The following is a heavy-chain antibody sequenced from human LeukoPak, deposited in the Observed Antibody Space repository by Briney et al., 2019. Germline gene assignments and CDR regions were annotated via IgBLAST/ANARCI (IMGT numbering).Heavy chain of an antibody. V-gene: IGHV3-21*04. CDR2: ISSSSSYI. CDR3: AKDWDISNWYGKFDS. D-gene: IGHD6-13*01. J-gene: IGHJ4*02. CDR1: GFTFSSYS. Sequence: GGSLRLSCAASGFTFSSYSMNWVRQAPGKGLEWVSSISSSSSYIYYADSVKGRFTISRDNSKNTLNLQMNSLRAEDTAVYYCAKDWDISNWYGKFDSWGQGTLVTVSS.